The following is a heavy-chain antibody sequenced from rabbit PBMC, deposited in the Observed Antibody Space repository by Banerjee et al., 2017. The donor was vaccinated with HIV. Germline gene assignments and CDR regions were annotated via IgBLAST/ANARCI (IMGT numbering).Heavy chain of an antibody. CDR3: ARDLAGVIGWNFDL. Sequence: QSLEESGGDLVKPEGSLTLTCTASGFSFSSYYYACWVRQAPGKGLEWIACIYAGSSGNTVYASWAKGRFTISKTSSTTVTLQMTSLTAADTATYFCARDLAGVIGWNFDLWGQGTLVTVS. D-gene: IGHD4-1*01. V-gene: IGHV1S40*01. CDR1: GFSFSSYYY. J-gene: IGHJ4*01. CDR2: IYAGSSGNT.